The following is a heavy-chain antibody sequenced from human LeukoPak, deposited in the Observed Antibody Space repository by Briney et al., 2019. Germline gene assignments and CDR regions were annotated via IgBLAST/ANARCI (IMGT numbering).Heavy chain of an antibody. J-gene: IGHJ4*02. CDR3: GRVAYCGGGCYYYFDY. CDR2: INPTSGGT. CDR1: GYTFTAYY. D-gene: IGHD2-21*02. Sequence: EASVRVSCKASGYTFTAYYMHWVRQAPGQGLEWMGWINPTSGGTNYAQKFQGRVTMTRDTSISTAYMDLSRLTTDDTAVYYCGRVAYCGGGCYYYFDYWGQGTLVTDSS. V-gene: IGHV1-2*02.